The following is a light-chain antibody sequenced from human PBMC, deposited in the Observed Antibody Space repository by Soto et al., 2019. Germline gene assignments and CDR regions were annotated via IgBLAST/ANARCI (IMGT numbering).Light chain of an antibody. J-gene: IGKJ1*01. V-gene: IGKV3-20*01. CDR2: GAS. Sequence: EIVLTQSPGTLSLSPGERATLSCRASQSVSSSYLAWFQQKRGQTPRLLIYGASSRATGVPDRFSGSGSGTDFTLTISRLEPEDFAVYYCLQYDSSPWTFGQGTKVELK. CDR1: QSVSSSY. CDR3: LQYDSSPWT.